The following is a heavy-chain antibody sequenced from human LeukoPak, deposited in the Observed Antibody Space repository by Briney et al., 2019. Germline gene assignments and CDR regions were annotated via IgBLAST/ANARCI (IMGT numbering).Heavy chain of an antibody. V-gene: IGHV1-46*01. CDR1: GYTFTSYY. CDR3: ARDSGYCSSTSYLGCWFDP. J-gene: IGHJ5*02. CDR2: INPSGGST. Sequence: GASVKVSCKASGYTFTSYYMHWVRQAPGQGLEWMGIINPSGGSTSYAQKFQGRVTMTRDTSTSTVYMELSSLRSEDTAVYYCARDSGYCSSTSYLGCWFDPWGQGTLVTVSS. D-gene: IGHD2-2*01.